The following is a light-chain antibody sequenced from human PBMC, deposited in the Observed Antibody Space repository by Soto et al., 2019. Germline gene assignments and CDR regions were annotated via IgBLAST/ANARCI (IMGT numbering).Light chain of an antibody. CDR3: QQSYTTPYT. V-gene: IGKV1-39*01. CDR1: QRISNF. J-gene: IGKJ2*01. Sequence: DIQMTQSPSCLSASVGDRVTITWRASQRISNFLNWYQQKPGKAPELLIYAASSLHSGVPSRFSGSGSGTNFTLTISSLQPEDFATYSCQQSYTTPYTFGQGTKLEIK. CDR2: AAS.